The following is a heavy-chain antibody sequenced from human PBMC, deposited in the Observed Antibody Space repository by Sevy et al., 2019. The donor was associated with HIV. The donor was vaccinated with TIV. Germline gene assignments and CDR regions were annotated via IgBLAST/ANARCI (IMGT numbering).Heavy chain of an antibody. D-gene: IGHD6-19*01. CDR2: IHSNGNS. Sequence: SETLSLTCTVSGGSITSYSWSWIRQPAGKGLEWLGRIHSNGNSNYNPSLKSRVTMSVDTSKNQFSLKLTSVNAADTAVYFCARDAGASSAWFENWFGPWGQGTLVTVSS. J-gene: IGHJ5*02. CDR1: GGSITSYS. CDR3: ARDAGASSAWFENWFGP. V-gene: IGHV4-4*07.